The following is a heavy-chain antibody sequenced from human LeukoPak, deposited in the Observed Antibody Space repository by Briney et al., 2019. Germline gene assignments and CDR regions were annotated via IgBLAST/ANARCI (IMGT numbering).Heavy chain of an antibody. CDR2: IYYTGST. D-gene: IGHD3-9*01. CDR3: ARHASDSTGYFFPVTYFDY. Sequence: PSETLSLTCTVSGGSMSSYYWSWVRQPPGKGLEWIGYIYYTGSTNYDPSLKSRVTISVDTSKSQFSLQLTSVTAADTAVYYCARHASDSTGYFFPVTYFDYWGQGTLVTVSS. J-gene: IGHJ4*02. CDR1: GGSMSSYY. V-gene: IGHV4-59*08.